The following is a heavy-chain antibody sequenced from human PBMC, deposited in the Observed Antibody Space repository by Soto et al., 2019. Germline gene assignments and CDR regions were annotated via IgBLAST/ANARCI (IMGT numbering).Heavy chain of an antibody. CDR2: MSYDGSNE. CDR1: GFTFSHYA. J-gene: IGHJ4*02. V-gene: IGHV3-30*18. Sequence: QVQLVESGGGVVQPGRSLRLSCAASGFTFSHYAMHWVRQAPGKGLEWVALMSYDGSNEYYADSVKGRFTISRDNSMNTLYLQMNSLLAKGTAVYYCAKDGSHNLDYWSQGTLVTVSS. D-gene: IGHD1-26*01. CDR3: AKDGSHNLDY.